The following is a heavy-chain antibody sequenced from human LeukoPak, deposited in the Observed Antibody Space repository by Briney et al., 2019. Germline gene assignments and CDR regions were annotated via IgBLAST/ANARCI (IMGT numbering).Heavy chain of an antibody. CDR1: GFPFSDYA. CDR3: AKLGCTGTICYANY. CDR2: ISGGGDSV. J-gene: IGHJ4*02. D-gene: IGHD2-2*01. V-gene: IGHV3-23*01. Sequence: PGGSLRLSCAASGFPFSDYAMTWVRQTPGKGLEWVSVISGGGDSVDVADSMKGRFTISRDNSQNTLYLQMYSLRAEDTALYYCAKLGCTGTICYANYWGQGTLVTVSS.